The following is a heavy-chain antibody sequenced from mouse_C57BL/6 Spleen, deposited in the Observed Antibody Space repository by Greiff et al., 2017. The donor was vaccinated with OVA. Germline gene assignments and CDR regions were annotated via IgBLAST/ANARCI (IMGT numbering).Heavy chain of an antibody. CDR1: GFNIKDDY. CDR3: TTYYDYVAWFAY. D-gene: IGHD2-4*01. J-gene: IGHJ3*01. CDR2: IDPENGDT. Sequence: EVQLVESGAELVRPGASVKLSCTASGFNIKDDYMHWVKQRPEQGLEWIGWIDPENGDTEYASKFQGKATITADTSSNTAYLQLSSLTSEDTAVYYCTTYYDYVAWFAYWGQGTLVTVSA. V-gene: IGHV14-4*01.